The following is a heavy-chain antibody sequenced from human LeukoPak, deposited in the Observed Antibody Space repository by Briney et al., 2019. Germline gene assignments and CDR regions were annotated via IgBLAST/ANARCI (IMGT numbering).Heavy chain of an antibody. V-gene: IGHV3-21*01. CDR3: ARDIPTHCSGGSCHGTPWFDP. J-gene: IGHJ5*02. Sequence: GGSLRLSCAASGFTFSSYSMNWVRQAPGKGLEWVSSISSSSSYIYYADSVKGRFIISRDNAKNSLYLQMNSLRAEDTAVYYCARDIPTHCSGGSCHGTPWFDPWGQGTLVTVSS. D-gene: IGHD2-15*01. CDR1: GFTFSSYS. CDR2: ISSSSSYI.